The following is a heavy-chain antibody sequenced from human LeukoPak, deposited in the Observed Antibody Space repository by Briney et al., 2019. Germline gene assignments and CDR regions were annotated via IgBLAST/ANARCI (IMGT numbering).Heavy chain of an antibody. CDR3: ARDLVQRGNYYDGSGPLDY. J-gene: IGHJ4*02. CDR1: GYTFTGYY. CDR2: INPNSGGT. Sequence: ASVKVSCKASGYTFTGYYMHWVRQAPGQGLEWMGRINPNSGGTNYAQKFQGRVTMTRDTSISTAYMELSRLRSDDTAVYYCARDLVQRGNYYDGSGPLDYWGQGALVTVSS. V-gene: IGHV1-2*06. D-gene: IGHD3-22*01.